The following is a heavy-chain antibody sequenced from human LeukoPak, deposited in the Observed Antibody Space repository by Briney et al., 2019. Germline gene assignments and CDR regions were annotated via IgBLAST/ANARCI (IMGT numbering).Heavy chain of an antibody. Sequence: PSETLFLTCTVSGGSISSGDYYWSWIRQPPGKGLEWIGYIYYSGSTYYNPSLRSRVTISVDTSKNQFSLKLSSVTAADTAVYYCARGLSSSSWYGLVGATFDYWGQGTLVTVSS. V-gene: IGHV4-30-4*01. J-gene: IGHJ4*02. D-gene: IGHD6-13*01. CDR1: GGSISSGDYY. CDR2: IYYSGST. CDR3: ARGLSSSSWYGLVGATFDY.